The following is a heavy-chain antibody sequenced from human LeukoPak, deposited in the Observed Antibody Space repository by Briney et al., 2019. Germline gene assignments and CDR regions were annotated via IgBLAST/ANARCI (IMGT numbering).Heavy chain of an antibody. Sequence: PGGSLRLSCSASGFTFTNAWMSWVRQAPGKGLEWLGRITDGGTTDHAAPVKGRSTISRDDSKNILYLQLNSLKTEDTAVYYCTTSPLGYCTSNSSYAYFDSWGQGTLVTVSS. V-gene: IGHV3-15*01. D-gene: IGHD2-2*01. CDR1: GFTFTNAW. CDR2: ITDGGTT. J-gene: IGHJ4*02. CDR3: TTSPLGYCTSNSSYAYFDS.